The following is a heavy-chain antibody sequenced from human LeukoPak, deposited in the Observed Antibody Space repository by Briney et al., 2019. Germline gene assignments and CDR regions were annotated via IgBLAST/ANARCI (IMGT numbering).Heavy chain of an antibody. D-gene: IGHD5-12*01. V-gene: IGHV3-30*04. CDR1: GFTFSSYA. J-gene: IGHJ4*02. CDR2: ISSDGSKK. Sequence: GGSLRLSCEVSGFTFSSYAMHWVRQAPGKGLEWVAVISSDGSKKDYADSVKGRFTISRDNSKNTLYLQMNSLRAEDTAVYYCAKGGLLVASLDYWGQGTLVTVSS. CDR3: AKGGLLVASLDY.